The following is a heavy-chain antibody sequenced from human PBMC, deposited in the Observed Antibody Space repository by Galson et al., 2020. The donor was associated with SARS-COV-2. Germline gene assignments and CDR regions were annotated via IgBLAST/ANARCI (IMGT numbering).Heavy chain of an antibody. D-gene: IGHD3-3*01. Sequence: GESLKISCQGYGYSFTSYWIAWVCQMPGKGMEWMAILYPGDSHTTYSTPFQGQVTSSADKSISTAYLQWSSLKASDTAMYYCAYSTICGVLRRDAFDIWGQGTMVTVSS. CDR2: LYPGDSHT. J-gene: IGHJ3*02. CDR1: GYSFTSYW. CDR3: AYSTICGVLRRDAFDI. V-gene: IGHV5-51*01.